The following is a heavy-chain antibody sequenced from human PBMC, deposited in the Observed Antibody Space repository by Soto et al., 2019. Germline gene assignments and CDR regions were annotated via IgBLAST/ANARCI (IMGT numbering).Heavy chain of an antibody. CDR3: AHRPSGWYLFDY. Sequence: QITLKESGPTLVRPTQTLTLTCTFSGFSLSTSGLGVGWIRQPPGKALEWLALIYWNDDKRYSPSLKARLTITKDPSKNQVVLTMTHMDPVDTATYYCAHRPSGWYLFDYWGQGTLVTVSS. V-gene: IGHV2-5*01. J-gene: IGHJ4*02. CDR2: IYWNDDK. D-gene: IGHD6-19*01. CDR1: GFSLSTSGLG.